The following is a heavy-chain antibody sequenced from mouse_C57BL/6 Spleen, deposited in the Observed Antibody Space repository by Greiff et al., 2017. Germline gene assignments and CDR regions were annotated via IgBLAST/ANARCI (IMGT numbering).Heavy chain of an antibody. V-gene: IGHV14-4*01. D-gene: IGHD3-2*01. J-gene: IGHJ3*01. CDR1: GFNIKDDY. Sequence: VQLQQSGAELVRPGASVKLSCTASGFNIKDDYMHWVKQRPEQGLEWIGWIDPENGDTEYASKFQGKATITAATSSNTAYLQLSSLTSEDTAGYYCTPLTGAYWGQGTLVTVSA. CDR2: IDPENGDT. CDR3: TPLTGAY.